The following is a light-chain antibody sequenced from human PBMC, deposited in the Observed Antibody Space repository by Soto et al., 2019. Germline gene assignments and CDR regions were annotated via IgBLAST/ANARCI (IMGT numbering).Light chain of an antibody. Sequence: QSALTQPASVSGSPGQSITISCTGTSSDVGGYNYVSWYQQHPGKAPKLMIYDVSNRPSGVSNRFSGSKSGNTASLTIPGLQAEDEADYYCSSYTSSSTNYVFGTGTKLTVL. J-gene: IGLJ1*01. V-gene: IGLV2-14*01. CDR2: DVS. CDR1: SSDVGGYNY. CDR3: SSYTSSSTNYV.